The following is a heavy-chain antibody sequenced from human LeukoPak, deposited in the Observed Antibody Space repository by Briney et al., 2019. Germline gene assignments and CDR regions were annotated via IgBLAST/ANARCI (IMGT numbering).Heavy chain of an antibody. J-gene: IGHJ4*02. V-gene: IGHV1-2*02. D-gene: IGHD1-26*01. Sequence: ASVKVSCKASGYTFTGYYMHWVRQAPGQGLEWMGWINPNSGGTNYAQKFQGRVTMTRDTSISTAYMELSRLRSDDTAVYYCARGPIVGASQYYYFDYRGQGTLVTVSS. CDR2: INPNSGGT. CDR3: ARGPIVGASQYYYFDY. CDR1: GYTFTGYY.